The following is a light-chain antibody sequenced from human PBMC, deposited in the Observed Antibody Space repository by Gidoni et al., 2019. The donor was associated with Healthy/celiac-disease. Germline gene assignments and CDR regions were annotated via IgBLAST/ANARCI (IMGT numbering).Light chain of an antibody. Sequence: DIQMTQSPSSLSASVGDRVTITCRASQSISSYLNWYQQKPGKAPKLLIYAASSLQSGVPSRFSCSGSGTEFTLTISSLQPEDFATYYCQQRYSTPRVTFGPGTKVDIK. J-gene: IGKJ3*01. CDR1: QSISSY. CDR3: QQRYSTPRVT. CDR2: AAS. V-gene: IGKV1-39*01.